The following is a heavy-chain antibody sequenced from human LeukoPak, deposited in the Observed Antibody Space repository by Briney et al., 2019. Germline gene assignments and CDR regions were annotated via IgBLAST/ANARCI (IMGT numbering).Heavy chain of an antibody. J-gene: IGHJ5*02. D-gene: IGHD6-13*01. CDR3: ATDILGIAAAGTAGWFDP. CDR2: IYTSGST. Sequence: PSETLSLTCTVSGGSISSYYWSWIRQPAGKGLEWIGRIYTSGSTNYNPSLKSRVTMSVDTSKNQSSLKLSSVTAADTAVYYCATDILGIAAAGTAGWFDPWGQGTLVTVSS. CDR1: GGSISSYY. V-gene: IGHV4-4*07.